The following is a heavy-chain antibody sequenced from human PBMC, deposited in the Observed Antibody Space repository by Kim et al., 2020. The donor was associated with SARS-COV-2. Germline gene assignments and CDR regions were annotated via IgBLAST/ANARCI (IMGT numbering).Heavy chain of an antibody. CDR1: GASITTFS. CDR3: VRSMRKRAVPRYWFDP. D-gene: IGHD2-8*01. V-gene: IGHV4-4*07. J-gene: IGHJ5*02. CDR2: IYTTGTT. Sequence: SETLSLTCTVSGASITTFSWAWIRQSAGKGLEWIGHIYTTGTTTYNPSLTSRLTISRDTPKNQFSLKLTSVTAADTAIYDCVRSMRKRAVPRYWFDPWG.